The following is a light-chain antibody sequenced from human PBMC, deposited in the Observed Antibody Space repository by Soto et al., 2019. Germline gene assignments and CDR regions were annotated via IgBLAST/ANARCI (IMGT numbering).Light chain of an antibody. CDR1: SSDVGSYNL. J-gene: IGLJ1*01. V-gene: IGLV2-23*01. Sequence: QSALTQPASVSGSPGQSITISCTGTSSDVGSYNLVSWYQQHPGKAPKLMIYEGSKRPSGVSNRFSGSKSGNTASLTISGLHAEDEADYYCCSYAGSSTLNYVFGTGTKVTVL. CDR2: EGS. CDR3: CSYAGSSTLNYV.